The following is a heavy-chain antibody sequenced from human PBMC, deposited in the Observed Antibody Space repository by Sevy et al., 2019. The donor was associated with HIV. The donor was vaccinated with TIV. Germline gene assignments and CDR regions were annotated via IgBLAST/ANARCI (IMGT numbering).Heavy chain of an antibody. CDR1: GGSMNNYF. J-gene: IGHJ4*02. CDR2: IYYSGST. CDR3: ARESIGAVGDFDY. V-gene: IGHV4-59*01. Sequence: SETLSLTCTVSGGSMNNYFWSWIRQPPGKGLEWIAYIYYSGSTNYNPSLKSRVTISVDTSKNQFSLKLTSVTAADTAVYYYARESIGAVGDFDYWGQGTLVTVSS. D-gene: IGHD6-13*01.